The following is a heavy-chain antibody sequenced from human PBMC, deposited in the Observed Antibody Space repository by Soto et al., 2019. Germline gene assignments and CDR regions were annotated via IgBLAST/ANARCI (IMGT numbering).Heavy chain of an antibody. CDR2: FDPEDGET. D-gene: IGHD6-25*01. CDR1: GYTLTELS. Sequence: ASVKVSCKVSGYTLTELSMHWVRQAPGKGLEWMGGFDPEDGETIYAQKFQGGVTMTEDTSADTAYMELSSLRSEDTAVYYCATAGRTAKYYYYYYMDVWGKGTTVTVSS. V-gene: IGHV1-24*01. J-gene: IGHJ6*03. CDR3: ATAGRTAKYYYYYYMDV.